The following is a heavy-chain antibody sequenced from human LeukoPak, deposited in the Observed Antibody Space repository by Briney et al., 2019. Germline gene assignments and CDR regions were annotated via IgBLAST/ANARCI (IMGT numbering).Heavy chain of an antibody. CDR2: ISGSGGST. J-gene: IGHJ4*02. D-gene: IGHD3-3*01. CDR1: GFTFSSYA. V-gene: IGHV3-23*01. Sequence: GGSLRLSCAASGFTFSSYAMSWVRQAPGKGLEWVSAISGSGGSTYYADSVKGRFTISRDNSKNTLYLQMSSLRTEDTALYYCAKNGPGYDFWSGYYNYWGQGTLVTVSS. CDR3: AKNGPGYDFWSGYYNY.